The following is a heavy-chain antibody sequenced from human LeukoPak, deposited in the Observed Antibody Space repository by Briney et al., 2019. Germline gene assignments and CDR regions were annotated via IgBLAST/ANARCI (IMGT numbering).Heavy chain of an antibody. V-gene: IGHV4-30-2*01. CDR2: IYHSGST. J-gene: IGHJ4*02. CDR3: AREVGYYGSGSYYRGRLDY. D-gene: IGHD3-10*01. Sequence: SETLSLTCTVSGGSISSGGYYWSWIRQHPGKGLEWIGYIYHSGSTYYNPSLKSRVTISVDRSKYQFSLKLSSVTAADTAVYYCAREVGYYGSGSYYRGRLDYWGQGTLVTVSS. CDR1: GGSISSGGYY.